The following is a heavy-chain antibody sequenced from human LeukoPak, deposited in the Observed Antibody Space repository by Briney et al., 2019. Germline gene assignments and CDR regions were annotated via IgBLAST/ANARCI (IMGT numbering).Heavy chain of an antibody. J-gene: IGHJ6*02. CDR2: ISYDGSNK. V-gene: IGHV3-30-3*01. Sequence: GGSLRLSCAASGFTFSSYAMHWVRQAPGKGLEWVAVISYDGSNKYYADSVKGRFTISRDNSKNTLYLQMNSLRAEDTAVYYCARDLWGDYYLGYYGMDVWGQGTTVTVSS. CDR3: ARDLWGDYYLGYYGMDV. CDR1: GFTFSSYA. D-gene: IGHD2-21*02.